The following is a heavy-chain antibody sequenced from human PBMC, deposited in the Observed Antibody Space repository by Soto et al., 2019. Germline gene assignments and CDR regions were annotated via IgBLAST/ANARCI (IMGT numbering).Heavy chain of an antibody. CDR1: GGSISSGGYS. J-gene: IGHJ6*02. V-gene: IGHV4-30-2*06. CDR2: TYQSGSA. Sequence: LSLTCTVSGGSISSGGYSWTWIRQSPGKGLEWIGCTYQSGSAYYNPSLKSRVTISVDRSKNQFSLNLTSVTAADTAVYYCARDYYGMDVWGQGTTVTVSS. CDR3: ARDYYGMDV.